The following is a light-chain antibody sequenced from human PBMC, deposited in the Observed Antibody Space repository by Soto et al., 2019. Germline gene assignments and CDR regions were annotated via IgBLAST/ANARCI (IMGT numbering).Light chain of an antibody. Sequence: DVVMTQSPLSLPVALGQPAAISCRSSQSLVFSDGNSYLDLFQQRPGQSPRRLIYKASNRDPGVPDRFSGSGSGTDFTLKITRVEAEDVGVYYCMQGTHWPWTFGQGTKVDIK. J-gene: IGKJ1*01. CDR3: MQGTHWPWT. CDR1: QSLVFSDGNSY. CDR2: KAS. V-gene: IGKV2-30*01.